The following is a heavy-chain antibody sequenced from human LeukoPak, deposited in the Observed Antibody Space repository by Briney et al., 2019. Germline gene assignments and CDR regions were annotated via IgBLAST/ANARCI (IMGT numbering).Heavy chain of an antibody. CDR1: GYSISSGYY. J-gene: IGHJ4*02. D-gene: IGHD3-3*01. CDR2: IYHSGST. Sequence: SETLSLTCTVSGYSISSGYYWGWIRQPPGKGLEWIGSIYHSGSTYYNPSLKSLVTISVDTSKNQFSLKLSSVTAADTAVYYCARGASYDFWSGPYYFDYWGQGTLVTVSS. V-gene: IGHV4-38-2*02. CDR3: ARGASYDFWSGPYYFDY.